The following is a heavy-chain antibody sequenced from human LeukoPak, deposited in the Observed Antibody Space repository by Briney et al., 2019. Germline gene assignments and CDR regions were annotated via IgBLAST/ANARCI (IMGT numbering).Heavy chain of an antibody. J-gene: IGHJ6*02. CDR3: AKDISHLISARSGVYYYYGMDV. Sequence: GGSLRLSCAASGFSVSSNYLSWVRQAPGKGLEWVSGISWNSGSIGYADSVKGRFTISRDNAKNSLYLQMNSLRAEDTALYYCAKDISHLISARSGVYYYYGMDVWGQGTTVTVSS. CDR1: GFSVSSNY. D-gene: IGHD3-10*01. CDR2: ISWNSGSI. V-gene: IGHV3-9*01.